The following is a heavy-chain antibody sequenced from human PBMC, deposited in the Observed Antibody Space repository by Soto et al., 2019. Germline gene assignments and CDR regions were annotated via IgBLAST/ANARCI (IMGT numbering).Heavy chain of an antibody. CDR3: ARYSSEVVYYYYYMDV. V-gene: IGHV4-59*08. Sequence: SETLSLTCTVSGGSISSYYWSWIRQPPGKGLEWIGYIYYSGSTNYNPSLKSRVTISVDTSKNQFSLKLSSVTAADTAVYYCARYSSEVVYYYYYMDVWGKGTTVTVSS. J-gene: IGHJ6*03. CDR2: IYYSGST. CDR1: GGSISSYY. D-gene: IGHD1-26*01.